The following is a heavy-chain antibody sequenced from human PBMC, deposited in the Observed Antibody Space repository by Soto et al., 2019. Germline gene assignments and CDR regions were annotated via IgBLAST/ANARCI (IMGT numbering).Heavy chain of an antibody. Sequence: QPGGSLRLSCAASGFTLANYAMGWVRQAPGKGLEWVSTITSSYVTTFYADSVKGRFTISRDNSKNTLYLQLNSLRAEDAALYYCAKVHTPIGVIITTAFDIWGQGTVVTVSS. D-gene: IGHD3-22*01. CDR2: ITSSYVTT. J-gene: IGHJ3*02. CDR3: AKVHTPIGVIITTAFDI. CDR1: GFTLANYA. V-gene: IGHV3-23*01.